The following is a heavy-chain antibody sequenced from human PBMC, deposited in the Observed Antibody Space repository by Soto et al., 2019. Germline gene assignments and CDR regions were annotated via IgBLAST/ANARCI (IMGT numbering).Heavy chain of an antibody. CDR2: IYYSGST. D-gene: IGHD3-10*01. V-gene: IGHV4-31*11. J-gene: IGHJ4*02. CDR1: GGCISIGGYY. CDR3: ARVNLGFGELLFDY. Sequence: TLSLNCVVFGGCISIGGYYWSWIRQHPGKGLEWIGYIYYSGSTYYNPSLKSRVTISVDTSKSQFSLKLSPVTAADTAVYYCARVNLGFGELLFDYWGQGTRVTVSS.